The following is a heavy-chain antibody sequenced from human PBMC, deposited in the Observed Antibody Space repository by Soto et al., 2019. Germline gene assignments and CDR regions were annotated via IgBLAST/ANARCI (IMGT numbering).Heavy chain of an antibody. J-gene: IGHJ6*02. CDR1: GYTFTSYD. D-gene: IGHD1-1*01. Sequence: QVQLVQSGAEVKKPGASVKVSCKASGYTFTSYDINWVRQATGQGLEWMGWTNPNSGNTGYAQKFQGRATMTRNTSISTAYMELSSLRSEDTAVYYCARERTGTTSMDVWGQGTTVTVSS. CDR3: ARERTGTTSMDV. V-gene: IGHV1-8*01. CDR2: TNPNSGNT.